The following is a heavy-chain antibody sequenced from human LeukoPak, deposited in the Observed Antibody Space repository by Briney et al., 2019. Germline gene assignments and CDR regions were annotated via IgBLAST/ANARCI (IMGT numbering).Heavy chain of an antibody. J-gene: IGHJ4*02. CDR2: IYFSGTT. CDR3: ARAQYSGSCFDY. D-gene: IGHD1-26*01. CDR1: GDSINAYY. V-gene: IGHV4-59*01. Sequence: SETLSLTCTVSGDSINAYYWGWIRQPPGKGLEWIGYIYFSGTTKYNPSLESRVTISVDTSKNQSSLKLSSVTAADTAVYYCARAQYSGSCFDYWGQGALVTVSS.